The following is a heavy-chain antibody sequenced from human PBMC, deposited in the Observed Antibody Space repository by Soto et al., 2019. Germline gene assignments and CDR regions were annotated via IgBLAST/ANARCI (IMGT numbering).Heavy chain of an antibody. Sequence: SVKVSCKASGGTFSSYTISWVRHAPGQGLEWMGRIIPILGIANYAQKFQGRVTITADKSTSTAYMELSSLRSEDTAVYYCARVPTRSYERPARFNAFESWGQGTMVTV. V-gene: IGHV1-69*02. D-gene: IGHD5-12*01. CDR2: IIPILGIA. J-gene: IGHJ3*02. CDR3: ARVPTRSYERPARFNAFES. CDR1: GGTFSSYT.